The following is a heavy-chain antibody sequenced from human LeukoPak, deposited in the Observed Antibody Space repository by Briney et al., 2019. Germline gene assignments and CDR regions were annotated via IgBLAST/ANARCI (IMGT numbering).Heavy chain of an antibody. CDR3: ARDWYSSSWSDENWFDP. J-gene: IGHJ5*02. D-gene: IGHD6-13*01. CDR2: VNPNSGGT. Sequence: ASVKVSCKASGYTFTGYYMHWVRQAPGQGLVWMGWVNPNSGGTNYAQKFQGWVTMTRDTSISTAYMELSRLRSDDTAVYYCARDWYSSSWSDENWFDPWGQGTLVTVSS. CDR1: GYTFTGYY. V-gene: IGHV1-2*04.